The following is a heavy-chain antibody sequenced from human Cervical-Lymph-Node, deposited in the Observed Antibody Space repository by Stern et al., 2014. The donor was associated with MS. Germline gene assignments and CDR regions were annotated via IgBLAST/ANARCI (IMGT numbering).Heavy chain of an antibody. CDR3: ARDQRHYGSGHYAFDI. Sequence: VQLVQSGAEVKKPGSSVKVSCKASGGTFSSYAFSWVRQAPGQGLEWKGGIIPSIGTANYAQKVQDRVTITADDSIKTAYMEVSSLRSEDTAVYYCARDQRHYGSGHYAFDIWGQGTMVTVSS. J-gene: IGHJ3*02. CDR2: IIPSIGTA. V-gene: IGHV1-69*01. CDR1: GGTFSSYA. D-gene: IGHD3-10*01.